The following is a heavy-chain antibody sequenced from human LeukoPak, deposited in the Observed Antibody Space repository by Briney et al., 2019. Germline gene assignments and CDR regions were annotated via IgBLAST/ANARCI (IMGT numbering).Heavy chain of an antibody. J-gene: IGHJ3*02. CDR2: IKQDGSEK. Sequence: GGSLRLSCAASGFTFSSYWMSWVRQAPGKGLEWVANIKQDGSEKYYVDSVKRRFTTSRDNAKNSLYLQMNSLRAEDTAVYYCARVEHYDILTGPDAFDIWGQGTMVTVSS. CDR1: GFTFSSYW. D-gene: IGHD3-9*01. CDR3: ARVEHYDILTGPDAFDI. V-gene: IGHV3-7*01.